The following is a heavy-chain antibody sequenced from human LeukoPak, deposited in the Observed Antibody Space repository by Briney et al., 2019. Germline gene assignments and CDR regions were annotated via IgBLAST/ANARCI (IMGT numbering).Heavy chain of an antibody. Sequence: GASVKVSCKASGYTFTGYYMHWVRQAPGQGLEWMGWINPNSGGTNYAQKFQGRVTMTRDTSISTAYMELSRLRSDDTAVYYCASEYCSGGSCSDYYYGMDVWGQGTTVTVSS. V-gene: IGHV1-2*02. CDR1: GYTFTGYY. J-gene: IGHJ6*02. D-gene: IGHD2-15*01. CDR2: INPNSGGT. CDR3: ASEYCSGGSCSDYYYGMDV.